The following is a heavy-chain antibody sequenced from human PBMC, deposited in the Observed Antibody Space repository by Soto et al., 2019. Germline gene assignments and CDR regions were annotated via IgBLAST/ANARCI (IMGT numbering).Heavy chain of an antibody. D-gene: IGHD3-22*01. CDR2: IKSKTDGGTT. CDR1: GFTFSNAW. V-gene: IGHV3-15*01. CDR3: TTDLVSGYYAFDI. J-gene: IGHJ3*02. Sequence: GGSLRLSCAASGFTFSNAWMSWVRQAPGKGLEWVGRIKSKTDGGTTDYAAPVKGRFTISRDDSKNTLYLQMNSLKTEDTAVYYCTTDLVSGYYAFDIWGQGTMVTVSS.